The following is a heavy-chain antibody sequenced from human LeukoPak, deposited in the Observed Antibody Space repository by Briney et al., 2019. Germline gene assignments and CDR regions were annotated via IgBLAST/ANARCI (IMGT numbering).Heavy chain of an antibody. D-gene: IGHD4-23*01. Sequence: SQTLSLTCAVSGDSIGTGPYSWNWIRQTPEMGLEWIGYVSHSGSTYYNPSLKSRVTISVDKLNNQFSLNLNSVTAADTAVYYCANPPTQCRFGNCHAYFYFDFWGPGTVVAVSS. CDR1: GDSIGTGPYS. CDR2: VSHSGST. CDR3: ANPPTQCRFGNCHAYFYFDF. V-gene: IGHV4-30-2*01. J-gene: IGHJ4*02.